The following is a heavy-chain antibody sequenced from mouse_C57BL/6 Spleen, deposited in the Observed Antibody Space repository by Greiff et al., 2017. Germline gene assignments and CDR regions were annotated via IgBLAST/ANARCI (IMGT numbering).Heavy chain of an antibody. CDR1: GYTFTSYW. CDR3: AIYDGYAWFAY. Sequence: VQLQQSGAELAKPGASVKLSCKASGYTFTSYWMHWVKQRPGQGLEWIGYINPSSGYTKYNQKFKDKATLTEDKSSSTAYMQLSSLTYEDSAVYYCAIYDGYAWFAYWGQGTLVTVSA. CDR2: INPSSGYT. J-gene: IGHJ3*01. V-gene: IGHV1-7*01. D-gene: IGHD2-3*01.